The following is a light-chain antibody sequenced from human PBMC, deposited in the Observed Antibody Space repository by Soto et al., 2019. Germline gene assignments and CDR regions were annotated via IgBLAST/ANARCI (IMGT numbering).Light chain of an antibody. CDR3: CSYAGSSTFVV. V-gene: IGLV2-14*01. CDR2: EVS. Sequence: QSALTQPASVSGSLGQSITISCTGTSSDIGGYKYVSWYQQHPGKAPKLIIFEVSNRPSGVSDRFSGSNSGNTASLTISGLQAEDEADYYCCSYAGSSTFVVFGGGTQLTVL. J-gene: IGLJ2*01. CDR1: SSDIGGYKY.